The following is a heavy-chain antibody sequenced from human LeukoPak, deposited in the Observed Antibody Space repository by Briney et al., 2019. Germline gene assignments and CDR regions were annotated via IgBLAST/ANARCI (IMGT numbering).Heavy chain of an antibody. CDR1: GFKFSNYA. Sequence: GGSLRLSCAASGFKFSNYAMSWVRQAPGRGLEWVSGIVNSGSRTYYTDSVQGRFTISRDNSQNTLYLQMNSLRAEDTALYYCAKLSDKYCSGGSCYLDYWGQGAMVSVP. CDR3: AKLSDKYCSGGSCYLDY. V-gene: IGHV3-23*01. CDR2: IVNSGSRT. D-gene: IGHD2-15*01. J-gene: IGHJ4*02.